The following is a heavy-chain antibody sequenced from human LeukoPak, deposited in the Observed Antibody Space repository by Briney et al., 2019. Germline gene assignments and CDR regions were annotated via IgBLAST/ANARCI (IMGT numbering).Heavy chain of an antibody. CDR1: GGTFSSYA. CDR2: IIPIFGTA. CDR3: ARSVANWDYFDY. Sequence: SVKVSCKASGGTFSSYAISWVRQAPGQGLEWMGGIIPIFGTANYAQKFQGRVTITTDESTSTAYMELSSLGSEDTAVYYCARSVANWDYFDYWGQGTLVTVSS. J-gene: IGHJ4*02. V-gene: IGHV1-69*05. D-gene: IGHD7-27*01.